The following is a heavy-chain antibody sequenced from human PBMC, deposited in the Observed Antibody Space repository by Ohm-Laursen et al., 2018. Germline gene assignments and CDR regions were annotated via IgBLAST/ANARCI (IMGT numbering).Heavy chain of an antibody. J-gene: IGHJ4*02. V-gene: IGHV3-7*01. CDR1: GFTMRNYW. D-gene: IGHD6-13*01. Sequence: SLRLSCTASGFTMRNYWMSWVRQAPGKGLEWVANIKPDASEEHYVDSVKGRFTISRDNANNSVYLQMNSLRAEDTAVYYCARDPPEDSSWYADYWGQGTLVTVSS. CDR2: IKPDASEE. CDR3: ARDPPEDSSWYADY.